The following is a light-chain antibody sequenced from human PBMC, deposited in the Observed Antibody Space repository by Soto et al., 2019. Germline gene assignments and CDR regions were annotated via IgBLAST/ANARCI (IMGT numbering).Light chain of an antibody. J-gene: IGKJ5*01. CDR2: WAS. V-gene: IGKV4-1*01. CDR1: QSILSSSNNKNY. Sequence: DIVMSKSPDSLTGALGERATINCKSSQSILSSSNNKNYLAWYQQKPGQPPKRLISWASTRDSGVPDRFSGSGSGATFTLTISSLQAEDVAVYYCQQYYNRPITSGQGARPE. CDR3: QQYYNRPIT.